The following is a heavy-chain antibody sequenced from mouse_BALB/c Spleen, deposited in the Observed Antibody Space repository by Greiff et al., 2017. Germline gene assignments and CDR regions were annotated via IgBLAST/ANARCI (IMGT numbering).Heavy chain of an antibody. V-gene: IGHV5-17*02. Sequence: EVQGVESGGGLVQPGGSRKLSCAASGFTFSSFGMHWVRQAPEKGLEWVAYISSGSSTIYYADTVKGRFTISRDNPKNTLFLQMTSLRSEDTAMYYCARSGPHYYAMDYWGQGTSVTVSS. CDR3: ARSGPHYYAMDY. D-gene: IGHD4-1*01. CDR2: ISSGSSTI. CDR1: GFTFSSFG. J-gene: IGHJ4*01.